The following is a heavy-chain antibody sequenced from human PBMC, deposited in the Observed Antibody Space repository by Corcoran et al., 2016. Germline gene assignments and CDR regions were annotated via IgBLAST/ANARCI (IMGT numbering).Heavy chain of an antibody. D-gene: IGHD6-19*01. J-gene: IGHJ4*01. CDR3: ARDTLWQWIGTTPLDY. V-gene: IGHV1-18*01. CDR1: GYIFINYG. CDR2: ISGYNANT. Sequence: QVQLVQSGAEVQKPGASVRVSCKASGYIFINYGITWVRQAHGQGLEWMGWISGYNANTNYAHRLQDRVTLTIDTSTTTAYMELRSLRSDDTAVYFCARDTLWQWIGTTPLDYCGHVTLVTVSS.